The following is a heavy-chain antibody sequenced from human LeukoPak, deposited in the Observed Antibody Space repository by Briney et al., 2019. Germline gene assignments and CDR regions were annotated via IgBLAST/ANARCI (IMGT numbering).Heavy chain of an antibody. CDR2: INTNTGNP. Sequence: ASVKVSCKASGYTFTSFAINWARQAPGQGLQWMGWINTNTGNPTYAQGFTGRFVFSLDTSVTTAYLQISSLKAEDTAVYYCARDSFGSRTNYWGQGTLVTVSS. V-gene: IGHV7-4-1*02. J-gene: IGHJ4*02. D-gene: IGHD3-3*01. CDR3: ARDSFGSRTNY. CDR1: GYTFTSFA.